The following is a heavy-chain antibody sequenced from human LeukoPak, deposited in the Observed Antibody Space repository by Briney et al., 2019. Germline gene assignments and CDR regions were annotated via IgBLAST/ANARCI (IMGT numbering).Heavy chain of an antibody. CDR1: GGSISSGGYY. CDR2: IYYSGST. D-gene: IGHD3-22*01. V-gene: IGHV4-31*03. Sequence: PSETLSLTCTDSGGSISSGGYYWSWIRQHPGKGLEWIGYIYYSGSTYYNPSLKSRVTISVDTSKNQFSLKLSSVTAADTAVYYCARADYYDSSGQPMAAFDIWGQGTMVTVSS. J-gene: IGHJ3*02. CDR3: ARADYYDSSGQPMAAFDI.